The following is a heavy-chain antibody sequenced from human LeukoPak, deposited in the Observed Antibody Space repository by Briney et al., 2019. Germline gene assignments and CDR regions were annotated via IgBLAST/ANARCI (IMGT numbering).Heavy chain of an antibody. Sequence: GGSLRLSCAASGFTFTYYWMGWVRQAPGKGLEWVANIKHDGSEKYYVDSVKGRFTIFRDNAKNSLYLQMNSLRAEDTAVYYCARVGGTTLVRGVDFWGQGTLVTVSS. D-gene: IGHD3-10*01. J-gene: IGHJ4*02. CDR2: IKHDGSEK. CDR1: GFTFTYYW. CDR3: ARVGGTTLVRGVDF. V-gene: IGHV3-7*03.